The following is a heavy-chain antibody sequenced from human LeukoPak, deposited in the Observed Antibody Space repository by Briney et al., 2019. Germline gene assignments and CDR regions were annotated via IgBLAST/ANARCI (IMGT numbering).Heavy chain of an antibody. CDR1: GYTFTGYY. CDR3: SRDVLAGYSHSGGWFAP. J-gene: IGHJ5*02. Sequence: GASVKLSCKASGYTFTGYYMHWVREAPGQGLEWMGWINPNNGGTNYAQKFQGRVTMTRDTSISTGYMELRRLSSDDAAESYVSRDVLAGYSHSGGWFAPWGQGTLVTVPS. V-gene: IGHV1-2*02. CDR2: INPNNGGT. D-gene: IGHD1-26*01.